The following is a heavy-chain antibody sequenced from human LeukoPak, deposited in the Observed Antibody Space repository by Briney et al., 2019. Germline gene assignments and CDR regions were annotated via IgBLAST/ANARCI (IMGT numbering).Heavy chain of an antibody. CDR1: GFTFSSYA. Sequence: GGSLRLSCLASGFTFSSYAMHWVRQAPGKGLVWVSRINSDGSSTSYADSVKGRFTISRDNAKNTLYLQMNSLRAEDTSVYYCARDRNTGSSYENLFEYWGQGSLVTVSS. D-gene: IGHD1-26*01. CDR3: ARDRNTGSSYENLFEY. V-gene: IGHV3-74*01. J-gene: IGHJ4*02. CDR2: INSDGSST.